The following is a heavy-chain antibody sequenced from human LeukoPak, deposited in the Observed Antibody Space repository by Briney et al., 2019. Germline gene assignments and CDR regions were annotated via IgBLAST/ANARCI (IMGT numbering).Heavy chain of an antibody. Sequence: PGGSLRLSCAASGFTVSGNYMTWVRQVSGKGLEWVSVIYSGGSTYYTDSVQGRFSISGDNSQNTLYLQMNSLRAEDTAVYYCAAPLTVIPYWGQGTLVTVSS. J-gene: IGHJ4*02. D-gene: IGHD4-17*01. CDR2: IYSGGST. V-gene: IGHV3-66*01. CDR1: GFTVSGNY. CDR3: AAPLTVIPY.